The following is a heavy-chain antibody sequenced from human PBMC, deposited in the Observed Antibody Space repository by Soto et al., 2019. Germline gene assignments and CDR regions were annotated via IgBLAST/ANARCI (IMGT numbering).Heavy chain of an antibody. Sequence: GGSLRLSCAASGFTLSSYAMSWVRQAPGKGLEWVSAISGSGGSTYYADSVKGRFTISRDNSKNTLYLQMNSLRAEDTAVYYCAKDIQDYGLITLFDYWGQGTLVTVSS. J-gene: IGHJ4*02. V-gene: IGHV3-23*01. CDR3: AKDIQDYGLITLFDY. D-gene: IGHD4-17*01. CDR2: ISGSGGST. CDR1: GFTLSSYA.